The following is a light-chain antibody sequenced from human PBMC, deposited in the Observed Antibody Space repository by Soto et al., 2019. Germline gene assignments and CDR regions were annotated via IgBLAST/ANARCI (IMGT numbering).Light chain of an antibody. CDR3: QQANSFPIFT. CDR1: QSISNW. Sequence: DIQMTQSPSTLSASVGDRVTITCRASQSISNWLAWYQQKPGKAPKLLIYKASTLKSGVPSRFSGSGSGTDFTLTISSLQPEEFATSYCQQANSFPIFTFGPGTKVDIK. CDR2: KAS. V-gene: IGKV1-5*03. J-gene: IGKJ3*01.